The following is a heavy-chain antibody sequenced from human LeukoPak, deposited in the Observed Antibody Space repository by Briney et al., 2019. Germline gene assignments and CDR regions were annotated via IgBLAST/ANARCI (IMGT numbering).Heavy chain of an antibody. Sequence: PSETLSLTCTVSGGSISTYYWSWIRQPPGKGLEWIGYIYYSGSTNYNPSLKSRVTISVDTSKNQFSLKLSSVTAADTAVYYCAGPYDSRYDYWGQGTLVTVSS. CDR3: AGPYDSRYDY. D-gene: IGHD3-22*01. J-gene: IGHJ4*02. V-gene: IGHV4-59*08. CDR2: IYYSGST. CDR1: GGSISTYY.